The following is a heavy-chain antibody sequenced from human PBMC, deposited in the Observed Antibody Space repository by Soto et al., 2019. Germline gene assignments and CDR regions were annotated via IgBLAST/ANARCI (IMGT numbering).Heavy chain of an antibody. CDR3: HGYDY. Sequence: GGSLRLSCAASGFTFTTYGMHWVRQAPGKGLEWVAVIWYDGSNNYYADSVKGRFTISRDNSKNTLYLQMNSLRAEDTAVYYYHGYDYWGQGTLVTVSS. CDR1: GFTFTTYG. D-gene: IGHD5-12*01. J-gene: IGHJ4*02. CDR2: IWYDGSNN. V-gene: IGHV3-33*01.